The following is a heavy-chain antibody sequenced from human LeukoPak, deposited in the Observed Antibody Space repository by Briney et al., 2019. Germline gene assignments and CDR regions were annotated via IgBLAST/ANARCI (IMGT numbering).Heavy chain of an antibody. Sequence: VRSLRLSCAASGFTFSSYGMHWVRQAQGKGLERVAVISYDGSNKYYADSVKGRFTISRDNSKNTLYLQMNSLRAEDTAVYYCAKPGVSAWFDPWGQGTLVTVSS. CDR1: GFTFSSYG. CDR3: AKPGVSAWFDP. J-gene: IGHJ5*02. D-gene: IGHD6-13*01. CDR2: ISYDGSNK. V-gene: IGHV3-30*18.